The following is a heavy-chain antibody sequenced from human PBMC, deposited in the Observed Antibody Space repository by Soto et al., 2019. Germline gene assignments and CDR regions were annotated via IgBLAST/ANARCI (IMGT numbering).Heavy chain of an antibody. Sequence: QVQLVQSGAEVKKPGASVKVSCKVSGYTLTELSMHWVRQAPGKGLEWMGGFAPEDGETIYAQKFQGRVTMTEDTSTDTAYMELSSLRSEDTAVYYCATAKPTLLRYFDWLNFDYWGQGTLVTVSS. CDR1: GYTLTELS. CDR2: FAPEDGET. CDR3: ATAKPTLLRYFDWLNFDY. V-gene: IGHV1-24*01. J-gene: IGHJ4*02. D-gene: IGHD3-9*01.